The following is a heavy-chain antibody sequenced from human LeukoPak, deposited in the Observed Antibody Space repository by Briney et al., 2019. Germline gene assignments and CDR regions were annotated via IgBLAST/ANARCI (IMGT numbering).Heavy chain of an antibody. V-gene: IGHV1-18*01. D-gene: IGHD3-22*01. CDR3: ARGARGGIVVVKDAFDI. CDR1: GYTFTSYG. Sequence: ASVKVSCKGSGYTFTSYGISWVRQAPGQGPEWMGWISAYNGNTNYAQKLQGRVTMTTDTSTSTAYMELRSLRSDDTAVYYCARGARGGIVVVKDAFDIWGQGTMVTVSS. J-gene: IGHJ3*02. CDR2: ISAYNGNT.